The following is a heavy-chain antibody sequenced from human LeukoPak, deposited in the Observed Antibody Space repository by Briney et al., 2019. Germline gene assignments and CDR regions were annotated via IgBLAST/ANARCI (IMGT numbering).Heavy chain of an antibody. Sequence: SCKASGYTFTSYYMHWVRQAPGKGLEWVAVISYDGSNKYYADSVKGRFTISRDNSKNTLYLQMNSLRAEDTAVYYCARDPTYDSSGGFDYWGQGTLVTVSS. D-gene: IGHD3-22*01. CDR3: ARDPTYDSSGGFDY. V-gene: IGHV3-30*03. J-gene: IGHJ4*02. CDR2: ISYDGSNK. CDR1: GYTFTSYY.